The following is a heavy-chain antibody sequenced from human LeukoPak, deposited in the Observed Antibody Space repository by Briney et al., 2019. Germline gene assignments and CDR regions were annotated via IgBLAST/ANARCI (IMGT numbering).Heavy chain of an antibody. D-gene: IGHD3-16*01. Sequence: SETLSLTCTVSGASISSYYWSWIRQPPGKGLEWLGYIYDSESTNYYPSLKSRVTISVDTSKIQFTLKLSAVTAADTAVYYCARRGGAMAWYWYFDLWGRGTLVTVSS. CDR3: ARRGGAMAWYWYFDL. V-gene: IGHV4-59*01. CDR1: GASISSYY. CDR2: IYDSEST. J-gene: IGHJ2*01.